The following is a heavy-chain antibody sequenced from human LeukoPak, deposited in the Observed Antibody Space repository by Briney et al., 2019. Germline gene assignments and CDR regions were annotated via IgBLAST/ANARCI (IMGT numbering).Heavy chain of an antibody. Sequence: SETLSLTCTVSGGSISSSSYYWGWIRQPPGKGLEWIGSIYYSGSTYYNPSLKSRVTISVDTSKNQFSLKLSSVTAADTALYYCVRGITMMVDWGQGTLVTVSS. CDR1: GGSISSSSYY. CDR3: VRGITMMVD. J-gene: IGHJ4*02. CDR2: IYYSGST. V-gene: IGHV4-39*07. D-gene: IGHD3-22*01.